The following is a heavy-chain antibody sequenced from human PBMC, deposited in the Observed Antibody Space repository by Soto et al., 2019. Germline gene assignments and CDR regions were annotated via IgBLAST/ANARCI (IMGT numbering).Heavy chain of an antibody. CDR1: GYTFTNYG. J-gene: IGHJ4*02. CDR3: AAGSPGFDY. V-gene: IGHV1-18*01. CDR2: ITTDKGKT. Sequence: QVQLVQSGPEVKKPGASVKVSCKTSGYTFTNYGISWVRQAPGQGLEWMGWITTDKGKTTYAQKFQGRVTRSADTSTSTDYMELRSLRSDDTAMYDCAAGSPGFDYWGQGTLVTVSS. D-gene: IGHD3-10*01.